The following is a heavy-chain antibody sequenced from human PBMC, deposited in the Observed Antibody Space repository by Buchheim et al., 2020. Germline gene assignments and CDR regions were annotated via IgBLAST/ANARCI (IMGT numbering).Heavy chain of an antibody. CDR3: SRAEDY. J-gene: IGHJ4*02. D-gene: IGHD1-14*01. Sequence: EVQLVESGGGLVQPGGSLRLSCGASGFTFSSYWMSWVRQAPGKGLELVANIKHDGTAQFYVDSVKGGFTTSRDNAKNPLYLQMNSLRVEDTAVYYCSRAEDYWGQGTL. CDR2: IKHDGTAQ. CDR1: GFTFSSYW. V-gene: IGHV3-7*01.